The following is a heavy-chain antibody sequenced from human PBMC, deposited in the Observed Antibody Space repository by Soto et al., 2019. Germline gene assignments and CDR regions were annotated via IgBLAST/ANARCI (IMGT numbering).Heavy chain of an antibody. J-gene: IGHJ4*02. CDR3: ARASVGPPGGGSWIMPFDF. Sequence: SETLSLTCSVSGGSINNYYWRWIRQSAGKGLEWIGRIYPGGSTNYNPSLKSRVTMSVDTSKNQFSLRLTSVTAADTAVYYCARASVGPPGGGSWIMPFDFWGQGTRVTVSS. CDR1: GGSINNYY. V-gene: IGHV4-4*07. D-gene: IGHD2-15*01. CDR2: IYPGGST.